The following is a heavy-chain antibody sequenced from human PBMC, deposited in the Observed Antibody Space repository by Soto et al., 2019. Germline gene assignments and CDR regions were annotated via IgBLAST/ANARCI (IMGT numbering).Heavy chain of an antibody. Sequence: QVQLQESGPGLVKPSGTLSLTCAVSGGSISSSNWWSWVRQPPGKGLEWIGEIYHSGGTNYNPSLKSRVTISVDKSKKPFSLKLSSVTAADTAVYYCARGTVDYSLIVNFDYWGQGTLVTVSS. CDR1: GGSISSSNW. CDR2: IYHSGGT. V-gene: IGHV4-4*02. J-gene: IGHJ4*02. D-gene: IGHD4-4*01. CDR3: ARGTVDYSLIVNFDY.